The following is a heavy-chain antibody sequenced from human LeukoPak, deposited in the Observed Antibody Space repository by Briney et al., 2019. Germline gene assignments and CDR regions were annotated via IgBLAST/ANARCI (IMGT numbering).Heavy chain of an antibody. V-gene: IGHV1-69*13. CDR2: IIPIFGTA. Sequence: GASVKVSCKASGYTFTGYYMHWVRQAPGQGLEWMGGIIPIFGTANYAQKFQGRVTITADESTSTAYMELSSLRSEDTAVYYCARDTPYCGGDCFFDYWGQGTLVTVSS. D-gene: IGHD2-21*02. CDR3: ARDTPYCGGDCFFDY. J-gene: IGHJ4*02. CDR1: GYTFTGYY.